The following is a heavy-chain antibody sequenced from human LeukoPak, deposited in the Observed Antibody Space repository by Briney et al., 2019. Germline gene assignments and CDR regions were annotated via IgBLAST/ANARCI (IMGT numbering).Heavy chain of an antibody. D-gene: IGHD6-13*01. V-gene: IGHV1-2*02. Sequence: ASVKVSCKASGYTFTGYYMHWVRQAPGQGLEWMGWINPNSGGTNYSQKFQGRVTMTRDTSISTAYMELSRLRSGDTAVYYCPRGSSSWYVLDYWGQGTLVSVSS. CDR2: INPNSGGT. J-gene: IGHJ4*02. CDR3: PRGSSSWYVLDY. CDR1: GYTFTGYY.